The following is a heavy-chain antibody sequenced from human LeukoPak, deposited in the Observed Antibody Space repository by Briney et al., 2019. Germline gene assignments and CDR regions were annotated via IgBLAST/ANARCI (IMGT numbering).Heavy chain of an antibody. CDR1: GGSISSYY. Sequence: SETLSLTCTVSGGSISSYYWSWIRQPPGKGLEWIGYIYYRGSTNYNPSLKSRVTISVDTSKNQFSLKLSSVTAADTAVYYCARAIHSSSWTTHYYYYYMDVWGKGTTVTVSS. J-gene: IGHJ6*03. D-gene: IGHD6-13*01. CDR2: IYYRGST. CDR3: ARAIHSSSWTTHYYYYYMDV. V-gene: IGHV4-59*01.